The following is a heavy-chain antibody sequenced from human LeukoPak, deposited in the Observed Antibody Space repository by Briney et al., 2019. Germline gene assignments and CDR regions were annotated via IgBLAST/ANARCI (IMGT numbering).Heavy chain of an antibody. CDR3: AKDRNGGAKGWFDY. D-gene: IGHD1-26*01. Sequence: GGSLRLSCAASGFTFSSYAMSWVRQAPGKGLEWVSTIRGSGGSTYYADSVKGRFTISRDNSKNTLYLQMNSLRAEDTAVYYCAKDRNGGAKGWFDYWGQGTLVTVSS. J-gene: IGHJ4*02. V-gene: IGHV3-23*01. CDR2: IRGSGGST. CDR1: GFTFSSYA.